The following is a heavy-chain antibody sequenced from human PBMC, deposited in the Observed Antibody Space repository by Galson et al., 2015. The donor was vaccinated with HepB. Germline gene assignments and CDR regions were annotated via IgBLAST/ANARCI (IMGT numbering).Heavy chain of an antibody. J-gene: IGHJ6*02. CDR3: ARDREVRGIINYYYGMDV. CDR1: GFTFSAHS. Sequence: SLRLSCAASGFTFSAHSMNWVRQAPGQGLEWVSSISSSGPYIYYADSVKGRFTISRDNAKKSLYLQMNSLRVEDTAVYYCARDREVRGIINYYYGMDVWGRGTTVTVSS. D-gene: IGHD3-10*01. CDR2: ISSSGPYI. V-gene: IGHV3-21*01.